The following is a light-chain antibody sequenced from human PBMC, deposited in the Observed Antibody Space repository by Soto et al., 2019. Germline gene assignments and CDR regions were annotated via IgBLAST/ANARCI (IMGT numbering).Light chain of an antibody. CDR1: QSVLYSSNNKNY. CDR3: QQYNDWFSIT. Sequence: DIVMTQSPDSLAVSLGERATINCKSSQSVLYSSNNKNYLAWYQQKPGQPPKLLIYWASTRESGVPDRFSGSGSGTDFTLTISSLQAEDVAVYYCQQYNDWFSITFGQGTRLEIK. V-gene: IGKV4-1*01. CDR2: WAS. J-gene: IGKJ5*01.